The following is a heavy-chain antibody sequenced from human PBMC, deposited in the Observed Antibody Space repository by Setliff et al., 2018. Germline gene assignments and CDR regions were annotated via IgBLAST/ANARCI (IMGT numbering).Heavy chain of an antibody. J-gene: IGHJ3*02. D-gene: IGHD3-10*01. Sequence: ASVKVSCKASGYTFTSYAMHWVRQAPGQRLEWMGWINAGNGNTKYSQKFQGRVTITRDTSASTAYMELSSLRSEDTAVYFCWFGEPVGPFDIWGQGTRVTVSS. CDR1: GYTFTSYA. CDR2: INAGNGNT. CDR3: WFGEPVGPFDI. V-gene: IGHV1-3*01.